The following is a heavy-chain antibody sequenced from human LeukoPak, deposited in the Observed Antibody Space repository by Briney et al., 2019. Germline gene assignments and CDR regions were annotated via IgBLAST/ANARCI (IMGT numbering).Heavy chain of an antibody. J-gene: IGHJ4*02. CDR2: IYHSGST. Sequence: SQTLSLTCDVSGGSISSGDYSWSWIRQPPGRGLELIGYIYHSGSTYYNPSLKSRVTISVDRSKNQYSLNLNSVTVADTAVYYGAGEDTGGWRFDYWGQGTLVTVSS. D-gene: IGHD2-8*02. CDR1: GGSISSGDYS. V-gene: IGHV4-30-2*01. CDR3: AGEDTGGWRFDY.